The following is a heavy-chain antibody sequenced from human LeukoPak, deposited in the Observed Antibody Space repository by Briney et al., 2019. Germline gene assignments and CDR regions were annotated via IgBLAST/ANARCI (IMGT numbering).Heavy chain of an antibody. Sequence: GGSLGLSCAASGFPFSDAWMSWVRQAPGKGLEWVGRIESKTDSGTTEYAAPVKGRFTISRDDSKNTLYLQMNSLKTEDTAVYYCTRDEGDDYFDNWGQGALVTVSS. CDR3: TRDEGDDYFDN. V-gene: IGHV3-15*04. D-gene: IGHD3-16*01. J-gene: IGHJ4*02. CDR1: GFPFSDAW. CDR2: IESKTDSGTT.